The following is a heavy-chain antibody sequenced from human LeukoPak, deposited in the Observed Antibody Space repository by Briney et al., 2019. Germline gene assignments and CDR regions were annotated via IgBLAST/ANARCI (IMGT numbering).Heavy chain of an antibody. CDR3: ARDREMATILGY. V-gene: IGHV3-30-3*01. CDR2: ISYDGSNK. D-gene: IGHD5-24*01. CDR1: GFTFSSYA. J-gene: IGHJ4*02. Sequence: GGSLRLSCAASGFTFSSYAMHWVRQAPGKGLEWVAVISYDGSNKYYADSVKGRFTISRDNSKNTLYLQMNSLRAEDTAVYYCARDREMATILGYRGQGTLVTVSS.